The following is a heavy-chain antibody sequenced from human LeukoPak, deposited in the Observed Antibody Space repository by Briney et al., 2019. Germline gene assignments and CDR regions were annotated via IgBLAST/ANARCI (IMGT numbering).Heavy chain of an antibody. Sequence: GGSLRLSCAVSGFTFSSYAMSRVRQAPGKGLEWVSVISGSGDSTYYTDSVKGRFTISRDNSKNTVFLQMTSLRAEDTAVYYCAKDRGMTTITTIDYWGQGILVTVSS. CDR3: AKDRGMTTITTIDY. V-gene: IGHV3-23*01. CDR2: ISGSGDST. J-gene: IGHJ4*02. D-gene: IGHD4-11*01. CDR1: GFTFSSYA.